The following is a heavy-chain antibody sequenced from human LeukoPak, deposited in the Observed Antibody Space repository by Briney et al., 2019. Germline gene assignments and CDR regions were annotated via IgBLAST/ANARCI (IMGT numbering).Heavy chain of an antibody. V-gene: IGHV4-34*01. CDR3: ARAGGDQFDY. J-gene: IGHJ4*03. D-gene: IGHD2-21*01. Sequence: SETLSLTCAVYGGSFSGYYWSWIRQPPGKGLEWIGEINHSGSTNYNPSLKSRVTISVDTSKNQFSLKLSSVTAADTAVYYCARAGGDQFDYWGQGTTVTVSS. CDR2: INHSGST. CDR1: GGSFSGYY.